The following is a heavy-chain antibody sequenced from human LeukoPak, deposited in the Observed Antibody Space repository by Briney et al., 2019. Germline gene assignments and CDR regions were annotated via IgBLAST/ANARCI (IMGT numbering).Heavy chain of an antibody. D-gene: IGHD6-13*01. Sequence: PGGSLRLSCAASGFTFSGYSMNWVRQAPGKGLEWVSSISTTSDYIHYADSLKGRVAISRDNAKNSLYLQVNSLRAEDTAIYYCARGGIYSQGFDYWGQGSLVTVSS. CDR1: GFTFSGYS. V-gene: IGHV3-21*01. CDR3: ARGGIYSQGFDY. CDR2: ISTTSDYI. J-gene: IGHJ4*02.